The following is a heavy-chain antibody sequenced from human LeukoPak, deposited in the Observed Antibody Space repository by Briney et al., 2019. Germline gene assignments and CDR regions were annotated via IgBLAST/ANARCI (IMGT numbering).Heavy chain of an antibody. CDR3: ARDNVQCTHGVCSDLFDY. CDR1: GYTFTGYY. CDR2: INPNRGGT. J-gene: IGHJ4*02. D-gene: IGHD2-8*01. Sequence: GASVKVSCKASGYTFTGYYMHWVRQAPGQGLEWMGWINPNRGGTNYAQKFQGRVTMTRDTSISTAYMELSRLRSYDTAVYYCARDNVQCTHGVCSDLFDYWGQGTLVTVSS. V-gene: IGHV1-2*02.